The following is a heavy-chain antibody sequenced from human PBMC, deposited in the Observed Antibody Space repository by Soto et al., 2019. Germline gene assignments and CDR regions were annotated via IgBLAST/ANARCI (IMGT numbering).Heavy chain of an antibody. CDR2: IYYSGST. J-gene: IGHJ4*02. CDR3: ARVSSESIVATTFDY. D-gene: IGHD5-12*01. V-gene: IGHV4-30-4*08. Sequence: SETLSLTWTVSGGSISSGDCYRSLIRQPPGKGLEWIGYIYYSGSTYYNPSLKSRVTISVDTSKNQFSLKLSSVTAADTAVYYCARVSSESIVATTFDYWGQGTLVTVSS. CDR1: GGSISSGDCY.